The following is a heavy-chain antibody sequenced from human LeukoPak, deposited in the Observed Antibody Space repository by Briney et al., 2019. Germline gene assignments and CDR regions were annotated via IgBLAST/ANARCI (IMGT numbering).Heavy chain of an antibody. V-gene: IGHV4-34*01. J-gene: IGHJ6*04. CDR2: INHSGST. CDR1: GGSFSGYY. CDR3: ARGQTFYGMDV. Sequence: SQTLSLTCAVYGGSFSGYYWSCIRQHPGKGLEWIGEINHSGSTNYNPSLKSRVTISVDTSKNQFSLKLSSVTAADTAVYYCARGQTFYGMDVWGKGTTVTVSS.